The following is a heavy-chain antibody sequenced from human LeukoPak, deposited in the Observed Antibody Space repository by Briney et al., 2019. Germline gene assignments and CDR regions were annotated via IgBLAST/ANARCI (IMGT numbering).Heavy chain of an antibody. Sequence: ASVKVSCKASGYTFTGYYMHWVRQAPGQGLEWMGWINPNSGGTNYAQKLQGRVTMTTDTSTSTAYMELRSLRSDDTAVYYCARDLGGYYHHFDYWGQGTLVTVSS. CDR1: GYTFTGYY. CDR3: ARDLGGYYHHFDY. D-gene: IGHD3-22*01. J-gene: IGHJ4*02. V-gene: IGHV1-2*02. CDR2: INPNSGGT.